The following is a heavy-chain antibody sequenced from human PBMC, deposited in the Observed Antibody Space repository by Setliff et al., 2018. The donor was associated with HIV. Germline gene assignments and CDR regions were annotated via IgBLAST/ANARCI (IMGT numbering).Heavy chain of an antibody. CDR2: VYTSGSA. Sequence: SETLSLTCTVSGGSISSGGHYWNWIRQPAGRGLEWIGHVYTSGSASYNPPLKSRVTISIDTSKNQFSLKLSSVTAADTAVYYCARTKDCSSTSCPGTHYYYYMDVWGKGTTVTVSS. CDR1: GGSISSGGHY. D-gene: IGHD2-2*01. J-gene: IGHJ6*03. CDR3: ARTKDCSSTSCPGTHYYYYMDV. V-gene: IGHV4-61*09.